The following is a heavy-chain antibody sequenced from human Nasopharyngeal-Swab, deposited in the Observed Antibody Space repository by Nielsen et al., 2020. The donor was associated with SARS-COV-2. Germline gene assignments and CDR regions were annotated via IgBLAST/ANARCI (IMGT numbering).Heavy chain of an antibody. CDR1: GFTFSSYW. CDR2: MNPDGDKI. CDR3: ARDKAYSTYDY. Sequence: GESLKISCAASGFTFSSYWMSWVRQAPGKGLEWVANMNPDGDKIYYADSVKGRFTMSRDNAENSLYLQMSSLRAEDTAVYYCARDKAYSTYDYWGQGTLVTVSS. J-gene: IGHJ4*02. D-gene: IGHD4-11*01. V-gene: IGHV3-7*03.